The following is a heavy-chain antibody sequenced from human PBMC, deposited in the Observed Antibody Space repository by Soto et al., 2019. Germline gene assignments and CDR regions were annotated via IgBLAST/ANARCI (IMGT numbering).Heavy chain of an antibody. J-gene: IGHJ6*02. CDR3: ARRVVIAARPEGRYYYYYGMDV. V-gene: IGHV4-39*01. CDR2: IYYSGST. CDR1: GGSISSSSYY. D-gene: IGHD6-6*01. Sequence: SETLSLTCTVSGGSISSSSYYWGWIRQPPGKGLEGIGSIYYSGSTYYNPSLKSRVTISVDTSKNQFSLKRSSVTAADTAVYYCARRVVIAARPEGRYYYYYGMDVWGQRTTVTVSS.